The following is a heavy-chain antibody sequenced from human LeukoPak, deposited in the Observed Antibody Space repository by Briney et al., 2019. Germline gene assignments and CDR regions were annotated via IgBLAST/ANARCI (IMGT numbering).Heavy chain of an antibody. CDR1: GFTFSDYG. Sequence: GGSLRLSCAASGFTFSDYGLQWVRQAPGKGLECLSVIWAGGSIADYAESVRGRFTISRDKSKNTVYLQMNSLRAEDTAIYFCTRVATAGTWTDYWGQGTLVTVSS. D-gene: IGHD6-25*01. CDR3: TRVATAGTWTDY. V-gene: IGHV3-33*01. J-gene: IGHJ4*02. CDR2: IWAGGSIA.